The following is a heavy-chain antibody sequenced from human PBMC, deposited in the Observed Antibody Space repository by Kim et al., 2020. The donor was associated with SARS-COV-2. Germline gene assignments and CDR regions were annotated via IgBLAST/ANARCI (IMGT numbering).Heavy chain of an antibody. CDR3: ARDIFGSGSSGLDY. D-gene: IGHD1-26*01. J-gene: IGHJ4*02. V-gene: IGHV1-18*01. Sequence: AQKLQGRVTMTTDTSTSTAYMELRSLRSDDTAVYYCARDIFGSGSSGLDYWGQGTLVTVSS.